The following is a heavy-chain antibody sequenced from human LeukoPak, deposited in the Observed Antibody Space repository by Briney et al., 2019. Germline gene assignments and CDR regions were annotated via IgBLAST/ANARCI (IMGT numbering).Heavy chain of an antibody. CDR1: GFTFSSYS. V-gene: IGHV3-48*01. Sequence: GGSLRLSCAASGFTFSSYSMNWVPQAPGKGLEWVSYISSSSSTIYYADSVKGRFTISRDNAKNSLYLQMNSLRADDTAVYYFSLTGEIIVVPAARNWFVPWGQGTLVTVSS. CDR3: SLTGEIIVVPAARNWFVP. CDR2: ISSSSSTI. J-gene: IGHJ5*02. D-gene: IGHD2-2*01.